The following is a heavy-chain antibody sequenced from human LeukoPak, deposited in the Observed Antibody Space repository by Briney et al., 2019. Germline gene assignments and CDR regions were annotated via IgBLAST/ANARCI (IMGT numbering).Heavy chain of an antibody. J-gene: IGHJ3*02. CDR2: TSGYNDDT. D-gene: IGHD2-15*01. CDR1: GYTFSNFG. CDR3: AKDLYNSGGRWYDCFDI. Sequence: ASVKVSCKASGYTFSNFGISWVRQAPGQGLEWMGWTSGYNDDTHYAQKFQGRVTMTTDTSTNTAYMDLRSLRSDDTAMYYCAKDLYNSGGRWYDCFDIWGQGTMVTVSS. V-gene: IGHV1-18*01.